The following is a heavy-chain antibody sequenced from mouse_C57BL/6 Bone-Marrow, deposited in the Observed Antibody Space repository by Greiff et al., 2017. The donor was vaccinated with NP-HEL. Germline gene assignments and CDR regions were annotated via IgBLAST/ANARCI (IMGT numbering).Heavy chain of an antibody. V-gene: IGHV1-80*01. CDR2: IYPGDGDT. CDR1: GYAFSSYW. CDR3: AGSTMIKGWFAY. J-gene: IGHJ3*01. Sequence: VQLQQSGAELVTPGASVKISCKASGYAFSSYWMNWVKQRPGKGLEWIGQIYPGDGDTNYNGKFKGKATLTADKSSSTAYMQLSSLTSEDSAVYFCAGSTMIKGWFAYWGQGTLVTVSA. D-gene: IGHD2-4*01.